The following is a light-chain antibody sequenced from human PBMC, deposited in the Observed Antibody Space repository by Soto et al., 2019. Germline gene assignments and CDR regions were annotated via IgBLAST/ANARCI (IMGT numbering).Light chain of an antibody. CDR1: SSDVGGQNF. CDR2: EVS. Sequence: QSALTQPPSASGSPGQSVTISCTGVSSDVGGQNFVSWYQQHPGTAPKLMIYEVSKRPSGVPDRFSGSRSGNTASLTVSGLQAEDEDYYYCCSYAGGTGVFGRGTKLTVL. J-gene: IGLJ2*01. V-gene: IGLV2-8*01. CDR3: CSYAGGTGV.